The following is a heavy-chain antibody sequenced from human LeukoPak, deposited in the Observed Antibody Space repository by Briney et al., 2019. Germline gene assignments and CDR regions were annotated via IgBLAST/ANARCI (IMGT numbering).Heavy chain of an antibody. V-gene: IGHV3-21*01. CDR3: AREDYSSGWYLIDY. J-gene: IGHJ4*02. Sequence: GGSLRLSCAASGFPFSSYSMNWVRPAPGKGLEWVSSISGSSSYIYYADSVKGRFTISRDNAKNSLYLQMNSLRAEDTAVYYCAREDYSSGWYLIDYWGQGTLVTVSS. CDR2: ISGSSSYI. D-gene: IGHD6-19*01. CDR1: GFPFSSYS.